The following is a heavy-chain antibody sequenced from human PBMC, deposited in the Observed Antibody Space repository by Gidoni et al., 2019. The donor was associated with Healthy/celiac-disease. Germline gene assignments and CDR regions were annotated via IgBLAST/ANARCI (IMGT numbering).Heavy chain of an antibody. CDR3: AKDSGLYYDYVWGSYRHLDY. V-gene: IGHV3-43*02. CDR2: ISGDGGST. J-gene: IGHJ4*02. CDR1: GFTFDDYA. Sequence: EVQLVESGGGVVQPGGSLRLSCPASGFTFDDYAIHWVRQAPGKGLEWVSLISGDGGSTYYADSVKGRFTISRDNSKNSLYLQMNSLRTEDTALYYCAKDSGLYYDYVWGSYRHLDYWGQGTLVTVSS. D-gene: IGHD3-16*02.